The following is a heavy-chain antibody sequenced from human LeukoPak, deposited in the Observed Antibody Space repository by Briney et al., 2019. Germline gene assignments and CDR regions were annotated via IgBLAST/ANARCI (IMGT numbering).Heavy chain of an antibody. V-gene: IGHV1-18*04. D-gene: IGHD3-16*01. CDR3: ARATGTWGHDGFHI. J-gene: IGHJ3*02. Sequence: ASVKVSCKASGYTFTDYYIHWVRQAPGQGLEWMGWISAYNGNTNYAQKLQGRVTMTTDTSTTTSYMELRSLRSDDTAVYYCARATGTWGHDGFHIWGQGTMVTVSS. CDR2: ISAYNGNT. CDR1: GYTFTDYY.